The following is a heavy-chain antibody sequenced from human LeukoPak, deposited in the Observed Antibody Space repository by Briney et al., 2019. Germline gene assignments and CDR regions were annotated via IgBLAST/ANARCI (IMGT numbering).Heavy chain of an antibody. V-gene: IGHV1-2*02. CDR1: GYTFTGYY. Sequence: ASVKVSCKASGYTFTGYYMHWVRQAPGQGPEWMGWTNPNSGGTNYAQKFQGRVTMTRDTSISTAYMELSRLRSDDTAVYYCARDYYSGYRNWFDPWGQGTLVTVSS. CDR3: ARDYYSGYRNWFDP. CDR2: TNPNSGGT. J-gene: IGHJ5*02. D-gene: IGHD2/OR15-2a*01.